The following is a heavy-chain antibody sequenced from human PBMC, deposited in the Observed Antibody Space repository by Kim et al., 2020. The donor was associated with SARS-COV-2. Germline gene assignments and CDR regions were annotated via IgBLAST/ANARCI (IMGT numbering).Heavy chain of an antibody. V-gene: IGHV1-69*13. CDR2: IIPIFGTA. Sequence: SVKVSCKASGGTFSSYAISWVRQAPGQGLEWMGGIIPIFGTANYAQKFQGRVTITADESTSTAYMELSSLRSEDTAVYYCVRGWDIVVVVAAMRNYYYGMDVWGQGTTVTVSS. D-gene: IGHD2-15*01. J-gene: IGHJ6*02. CDR1: GGTFSSYA. CDR3: VRGWDIVVVVAAMRNYYYGMDV.